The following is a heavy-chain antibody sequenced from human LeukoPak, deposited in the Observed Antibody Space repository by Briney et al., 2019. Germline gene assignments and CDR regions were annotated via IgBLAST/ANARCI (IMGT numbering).Heavy chain of an antibody. CDR2: FDPEDGET. Sequence: GASVKVSCKVSGYTLTELSMHWVRQAPGKGLEWMGGFDPEDGETIYAQKFQGRVTMTEDTSTDTAYMELSSLRSEDTAVYYCATTPRAPVGAILYYYYGMDVWGQGTTVTVSS. D-gene: IGHD1-26*01. CDR3: ATTPRAPVGAILYYYYGMDV. J-gene: IGHJ6*02. CDR1: GYTLTELS. V-gene: IGHV1-24*01.